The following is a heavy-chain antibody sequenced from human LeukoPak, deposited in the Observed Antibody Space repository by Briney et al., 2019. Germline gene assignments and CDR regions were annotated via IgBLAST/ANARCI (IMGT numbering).Heavy chain of an antibody. V-gene: IGHV4-59*01. D-gene: IGHD6-19*01. Sequence: SETLSLTCTVSGGSISNYYWSWIRQPPGKGLEWIGYIYYSGSTNYNPSLKSRVTISVDTSKNQFSLKLSSVTAADTAVYYCARGYSSGWYVDYWGQGTLVTVSS. J-gene: IGHJ4*02. CDR3: ARGYSSGWYVDY. CDR2: IYYSGST. CDR1: GGSISNYY.